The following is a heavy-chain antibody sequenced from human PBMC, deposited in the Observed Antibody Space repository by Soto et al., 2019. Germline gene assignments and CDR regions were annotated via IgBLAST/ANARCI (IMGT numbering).Heavy chain of an antibody. V-gene: IGHV4-59*01. CDR3: ARGVVRGHWFDP. CDR2: IYYSGST. CDR1: GGSISSYY. D-gene: IGHD3-10*01. Sequence: SETLSLTCTVSGGSISSYYWSWIRQPPGKGLEWIGYIYYSGSTNYNPSLKSRVTISVDTSKNQFSLKLSSVTAADTAVYYCARGVVRGHWFDPWGQGTLVTVSS. J-gene: IGHJ5*02.